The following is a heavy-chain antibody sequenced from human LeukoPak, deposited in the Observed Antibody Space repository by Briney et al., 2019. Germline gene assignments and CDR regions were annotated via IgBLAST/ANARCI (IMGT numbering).Heavy chain of an antibody. CDR2: ISSSSSYI. D-gene: IGHD3-10*01. J-gene: IGHJ4*02. V-gene: IGHV3-21*01. CDR3: ARGEYGSGSYHIDY. CDR1: GFTFSSYS. Sequence: GGSLRLSCAASGFTFSSYSMNWVRQAPGKGLEWVSFISSSSSYIYYADSVKGRFTISRDNAKNSLYLQMDSLRAEDTAVYYCARGEYGSGSYHIDYWGQGTLVTVSS.